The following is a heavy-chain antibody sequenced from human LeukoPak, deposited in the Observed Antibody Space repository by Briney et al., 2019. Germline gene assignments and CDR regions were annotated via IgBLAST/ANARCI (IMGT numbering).Heavy chain of an antibody. CDR3: AREGHYDILTGYSPLEYYFYYMDV. Sequence: GGSLRLSCAASGFTFSSYGMHWVRQTPGKGLEWVAAISSDGIKSHYADSVKGRFTISRDNSKSTLYLQMNSLRADDTALYYCAREGHYDILTGYSPLEYYFYYMDVWGKGTTVTVSS. CDR2: ISSDGIKS. J-gene: IGHJ6*03. D-gene: IGHD3-9*01. CDR1: GFTFSSYG. V-gene: IGHV3-30*19.